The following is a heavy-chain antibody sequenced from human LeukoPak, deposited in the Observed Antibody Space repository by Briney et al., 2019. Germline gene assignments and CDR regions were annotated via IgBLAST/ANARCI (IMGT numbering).Heavy chain of an antibody. CDR3: ARDFDTIMTIDF. CDR2: INPNSGGT. Sequence: ASVKVSCKASGYTFTGYYLHWVRQAPGQGLEWMGRINPNSGGTNYAQKFQGRVTMTRDTSINTAYMELSSLRSDDTAIYYCARDFDTIMTIDFWGQGTLVTVSS. J-gene: IGHJ4*02. V-gene: IGHV1-2*06. CDR1: GYTFTGYY. D-gene: IGHD3-16*01.